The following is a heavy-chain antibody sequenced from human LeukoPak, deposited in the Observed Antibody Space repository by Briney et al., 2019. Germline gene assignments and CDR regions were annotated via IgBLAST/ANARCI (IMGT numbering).Heavy chain of an antibody. V-gene: IGHV4-34*01. CDR2: IDHSGST. D-gene: IGHD3-10*01. Sequence: SETLSLTCAVYGGSFSGYYWSWIRQPPGKGLEWIGEIDHSGSTNYNPSLKSRVTISVDTSKNQFSLKLSSVTAADTAVYCCARTTMVRGTYYMDVWGKGTTVTVSS. CDR3: ARTTMVRGTYYMDV. J-gene: IGHJ6*03. CDR1: GGSFSGYY.